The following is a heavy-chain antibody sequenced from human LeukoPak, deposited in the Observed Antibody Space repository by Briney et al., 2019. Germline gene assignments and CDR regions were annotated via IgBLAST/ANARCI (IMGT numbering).Heavy chain of an antibody. Sequence: GGSLRLSCAASGFTFSSYAMHWVRQAPGKGLEWVAVISYDGSNQYYADSVKGRFTISRDKSKNTLYLQMNSLRAEDTAVYYCARRRSTSYYFDHWGQGTLVTVSS. J-gene: IGHJ4*02. CDR2: ISYDGSNQ. V-gene: IGHV3-30*04. CDR1: GFTFSSYA. CDR3: ARRRSTSYYFDH.